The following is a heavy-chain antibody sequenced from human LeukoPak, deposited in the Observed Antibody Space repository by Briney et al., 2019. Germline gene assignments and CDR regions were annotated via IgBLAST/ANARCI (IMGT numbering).Heavy chain of an antibody. CDR1: GGTFSSYA. CDR3: ARGSSWYSGTDY. V-gene: IGHV1-69*01. Sequence: SVKVSCKASGGTFSSYAISWVRQAPGQGLEWMGGIIPIFGTANYAQKFQGRVTITADESTSTAYMELSSLRSEDTAVYYCARGSSWYSGTDYWGQGTLVTVSS. J-gene: IGHJ4*02. D-gene: IGHD6-13*01. CDR2: IIPIFGTA.